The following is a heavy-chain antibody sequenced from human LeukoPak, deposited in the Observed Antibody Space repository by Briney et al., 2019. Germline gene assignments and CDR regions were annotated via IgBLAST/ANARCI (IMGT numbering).Heavy chain of an antibody. CDR1: GGSISGYY. D-gene: IGHD6-19*01. CDR2: IYYSGST. J-gene: IGHJ4*02. CDR3: ARVGRNMAVAGYFDY. V-gene: IGHV4-59*01. Sequence: PSETLSLTCAVSGGSISGYYWSWIRQPPGKGLEWIGYIYYSGSTNYNPSLKSRVTISVDTSKNQFSLKLSSVTAADTAVYYCARVGRNMAVAGYFDYWGQGTLVTVSS.